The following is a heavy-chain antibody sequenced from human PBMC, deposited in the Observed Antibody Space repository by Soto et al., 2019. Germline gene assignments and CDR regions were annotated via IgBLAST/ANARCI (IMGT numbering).Heavy chain of an antibody. D-gene: IGHD4-17*01. CDR3: ASHYGGERLFDH. CDR2: IYYTGTT. CDR1: GGSINTGGYY. V-gene: IGHV4-31*03. J-gene: IGHJ4*02. Sequence: QMLLQESGPGLVKPSQTLSLTCSVSGGSINTGGYYWSWIRQHPGKGLEWIGYIYYTGTTNYNPSLKSRVIISIDTSENHFSLELGSVTAADTAVYYCASHYGGERLFDHWGQGTPVTVSS.